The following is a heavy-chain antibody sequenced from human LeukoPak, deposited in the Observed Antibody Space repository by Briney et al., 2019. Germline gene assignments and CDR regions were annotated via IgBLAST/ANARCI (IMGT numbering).Heavy chain of an antibody. V-gene: IGHV3-33*01. CDR3: ARTFDTVTIREGNY. D-gene: IGHD4-17*01. Sequence: PGGSLRLSCAASGFTFSSYGMHWVRQAPGKGLEWVAVIWYDGSNKYYADSVKGRFTISRDNSKNTLYLQMNSLRAEDTAVYYCARTFDTVTIREGNYWGQGTLVTVSS. J-gene: IGHJ4*02. CDR1: GFTFSSYG. CDR2: IWYDGSNK.